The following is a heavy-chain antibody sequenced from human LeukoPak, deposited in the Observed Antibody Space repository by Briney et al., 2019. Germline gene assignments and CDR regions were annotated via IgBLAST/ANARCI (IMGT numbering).Heavy chain of an antibody. J-gene: IGHJ4*02. D-gene: IGHD3-9*01. Sequence: PSGTLSLTCTVAGGSISSNSHYWGWIRQPPGKGLEWIGSLFYSGSTYYNASLKSRVTISIDTSKNQFSLKLSSVTAADTAVYYCARERYFDWSPFDYWGQGTLVTVSS. CDR2: LFYSGST. CDR1: GGSISSNSHY. CDR3: ARERYFDWSPFDY. V-gene: IGHV4-39*07.